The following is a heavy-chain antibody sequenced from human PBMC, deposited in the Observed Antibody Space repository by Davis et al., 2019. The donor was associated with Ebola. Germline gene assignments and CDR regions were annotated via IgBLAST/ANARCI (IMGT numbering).Heavy chain of an antibody. CDR2: ISAYNGNT. CDR1: GYTFTSYG. V-gene: IGHV1-18*01. CDR3: ARRVGVSMDTRHDY. J-gene: IGHJ4*02. Sequence: ASVKVSCKASGYTFTSYGISWVRQAPGQGLEWMGWISAYNGNTNYAQKLQGRVTMTTDTSTSTAYMELSSLRSEDTAVYYCARRVGVSMDTRHDYWGQGTLVTVSA. D-gene: IGHD5-18*01.